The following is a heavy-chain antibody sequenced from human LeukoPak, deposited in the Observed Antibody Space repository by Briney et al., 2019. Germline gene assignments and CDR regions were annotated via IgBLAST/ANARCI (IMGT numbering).Heavy chain of an antibody. Sequence: PGGSLRLSCAASGFTFSSYSMNWVRQAPGKGLEWVSGISGGGDHPYYADSVKGRFTISRDNAKKSLYLQMNSLRAEDTAVYYCARALGYCSGGSCLTAYYGMDVWGQGTTVTVSS. CDR1: GFTFSSYS. CDR3: ARALGYCSGGSCLTAYYGMDV. D-gene: IGHD2-15*01. V-gene: IGHV3-21*01. J-gene: IGHJ6*02. CDR2: ISGGGDHP.